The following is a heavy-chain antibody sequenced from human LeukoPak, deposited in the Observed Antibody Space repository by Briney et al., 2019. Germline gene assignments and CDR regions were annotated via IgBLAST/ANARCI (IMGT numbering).Heavy chain of an antibody. CDR2: ISSDGSST. J-gene: IGHJ3*02. V-gene: IGHV3-74*01. CDR1: GFTFTSYW. CDR3: ARDNDAFEI. Sequence: GGSLRLSCAASGFTFTSYWMHWVRQAPGKGLEWVSCISSDGSSTSYADSVKGRFTISRDNAKNTLYLQMNSLRAEDTAVYYCARDNDAFEIWGQGTMVTVSS.